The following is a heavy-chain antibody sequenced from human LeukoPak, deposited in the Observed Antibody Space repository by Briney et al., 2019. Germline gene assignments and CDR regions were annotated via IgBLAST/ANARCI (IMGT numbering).Heavy chain of an antibody. CDR2: TSYSGST. J-gene: IGHJ2*01. CDR3: GRRTYYDTLTGYTYWYFDL. D-gene: IGHD3-9*01. CDR1: GGSISSYY. Sequence: SETLSLTCTVSGGSISSYYWSWIRQPPGKRLEWIGYTSYSGSTDYNPSLKSRVTMSVDTSKNQFSLKLSSVTAADTAVYYCGRRTYYDTLTGYTYWYFDLWGRGTLVTVSS. V-gene: IGHV4-59*01.